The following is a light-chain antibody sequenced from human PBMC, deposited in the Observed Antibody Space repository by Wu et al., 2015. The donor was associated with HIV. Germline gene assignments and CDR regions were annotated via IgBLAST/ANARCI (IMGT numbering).Light chain of an antibody. CDR3: QQYYTTLWT. J-gene: IGKJ1*01. V-gene: IGKV1-5*03. Sequence: DIQMTQSPSTLSTSVGDRVTITCRASQSIVIWLAWYQQKPGKAPNLLIYGASNLETGVPPRFSGSGSGTEFTLTISSLQPDDFATYYCQQYYTTLWTFGQGTKVEI. CDR2: GAS. CDR1: QSIVIW.